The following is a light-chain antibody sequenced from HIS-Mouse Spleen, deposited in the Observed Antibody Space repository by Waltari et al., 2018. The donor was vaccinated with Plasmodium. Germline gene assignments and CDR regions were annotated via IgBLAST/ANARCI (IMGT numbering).Light chain of an antibody. Sequence: SYELTPTPSVSVSPGKTARLTCSGVALTTKYAYWYQQKSGHAPVLVIYEDSKRPSGIPERVSGSISGTMATLTISGAQGEDEADYYGYSTDSSGNHRVFGGGTKLTVL. V-gene: IGLV3-10*01. CDR1: ALTTKY. J-gene: IGLJ3*02. CDR2: EDS. CDR3: YSTDSSGNHRV.